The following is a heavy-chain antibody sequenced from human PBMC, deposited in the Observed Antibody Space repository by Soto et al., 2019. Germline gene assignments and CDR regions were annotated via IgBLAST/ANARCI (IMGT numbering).Heavy chain of an antibody. CDR3: SRGRPSGPFDD. Sequence: RASVKVSCKASGYTFTSYGISWVRQPPGQGLEWMGWISAYNGNTNYAQKLQGRVTMTTDTSTSTAYMELRSLGSDDTAVYYWSRGRPSGPFDDWGKGAFVTVSS. CDR1: GYTFTSYG. D-gene: IGHD7-27*01. CDR2: ISAYNGNT. V-gene: IGHV1-18*01. J-gene: IGHJ4*02.